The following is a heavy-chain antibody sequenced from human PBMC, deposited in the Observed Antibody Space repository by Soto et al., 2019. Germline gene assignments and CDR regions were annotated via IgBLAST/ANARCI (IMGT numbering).Heavy chain of an antibody. CDR1: GGSISSYY. D-gene: IGHD6-13*01. Sequence: SETPYLTCTVSGGSISSYYWSWIRQPAGKGLEWIGRIYTSGSTNYNPSLKSRVTMSVDTSKNQFSLKLSSVTAADTAVYYCARDREGSSWSRYYYYGMDVWGQGTTVTVSS. V-gene: IGHV4-4*07. CDR2: IYTSGST. J-gene: IGHJ6*02. CDR3: ARDREGSSWSRYYYYGMDV.